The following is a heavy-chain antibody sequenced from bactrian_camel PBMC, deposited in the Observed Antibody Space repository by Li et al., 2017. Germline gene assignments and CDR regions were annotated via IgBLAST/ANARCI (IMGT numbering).Heavy chain of an antibody. CDR2: LNGDGTT. CDR1: RYGDSDDIKY. CDR3: GRPGGGSGLLCAATSPVL. Sequence: HVQLVESGGSSVHAGGSIMLSCNASRYGDSDDIKYMGWFRQPPGKEREWVARLNGDGTTNVEDSVEGRFTISKDNASHTRKNTLYLHMNMVRPEDTGVYYCGRPGGGSGLLCAATSPVLLGPGDPGHRL. V-gene: IGHV3S53*01. J-gene: IGHJ4*01. D-gene: IGHD2*01.